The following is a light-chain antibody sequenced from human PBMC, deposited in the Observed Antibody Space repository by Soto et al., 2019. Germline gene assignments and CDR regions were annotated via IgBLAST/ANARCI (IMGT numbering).Light chain of an antibody. CDR1: SRDIGNYNY. J-gene: IGLJ1*01. CDR3: ASYRSANTLVV. Sequence: QSVLTQPASVSGSPGQSITISCTGTSRDIGNYNYVSWYQHHPGKAPKLMIYEVTSRPSGVSDRFSGSKSGMTASLTISGLQPEDEADYFCASYRSANTLVVFXTGTKLTVL. CDR2: EVT. V-gene: IGLV2-14*01.